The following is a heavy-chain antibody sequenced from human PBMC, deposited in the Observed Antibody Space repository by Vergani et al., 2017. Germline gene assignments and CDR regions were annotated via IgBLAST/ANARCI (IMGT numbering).Heavy chain of an antibody. CDR1: GYSFTSYW. J-gene: IGHJ3*02. V-gene: IGHV5-51*01. Sequence: EVQLVQSGAEVKKPGESLKISCKGSGYSFTSYWIGWVRQMPGKGLEWMGIIYPGDSDTRYSPSFQGQVTISADKSISTAYLQWSSLKASDTAMYYCARRRLRWLQFDAFDMWGQGTMVTVSS. CDR2: IYPGDSDT. CDR3: ARRRLRWLQFDAFDM. D-gene: IGHD5-24*01.